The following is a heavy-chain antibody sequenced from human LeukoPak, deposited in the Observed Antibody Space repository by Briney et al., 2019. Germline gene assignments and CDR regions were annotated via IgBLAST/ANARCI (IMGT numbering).Heavy chain of an antibody. J-gene: IGHJ4*02. CDR1: GFVFSNYW. CDR3: ARQAAYGENGIAY. Sequence: GGSLRLSCAASGFVFSNYWMHWVRQAPGKGPVWVSRINPDGRSTNYADSVKGRFTISRDNAKTTVYLQMNSLRAEDTATYYCARQAAYGENGIAYWGQGTLVTVSS. V-gene: IGHV3-74*01. CDR2: INPDGRST. D-gene: IGHD4-17*01.